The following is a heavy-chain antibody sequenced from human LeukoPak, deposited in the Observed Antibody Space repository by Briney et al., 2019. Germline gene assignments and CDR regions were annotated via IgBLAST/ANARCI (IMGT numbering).Heavy chain of an antibody. CDR1: GFTFSAYA. CDR2: ISEDGGAR. J-gene: IGHJ4*02. V-gene: IGHV3-23*01. D-gene: IGHD3-22*01. CDR3: AKESLPHRGYYFDS. Sequence: GGTLRLSCAASGFTFSAYAMSWVRQAPGKGLEWVSAISEDGGARLYADFVKGRFTISRDNSENTVSLQVNSLRAGDTAVYFCAKESLPHRGYYFDSWGRGTLITISS.